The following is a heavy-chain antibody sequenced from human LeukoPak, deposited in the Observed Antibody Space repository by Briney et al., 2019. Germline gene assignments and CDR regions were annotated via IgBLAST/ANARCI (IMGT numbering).Heavy chain of an antibody. D-gene: IGHD4-23*01. CDR2: IIPIFGTA. CDR3: ARMQDGGNNALHSYFDY. V-gene: IGHV1-69*05. Sequence: SVKVSCKASGGTFSSYAISWVRQAPGQGLEWMGGIIPIFGTANYAQKFQGRVTITTDESTSTAYMELSSPRSEDTAVYYCARMQDGGNNALHSYFDYWGQGTLVTVSS. CDR1: GGTFSSYA. J-gene: IGHJ4*02.